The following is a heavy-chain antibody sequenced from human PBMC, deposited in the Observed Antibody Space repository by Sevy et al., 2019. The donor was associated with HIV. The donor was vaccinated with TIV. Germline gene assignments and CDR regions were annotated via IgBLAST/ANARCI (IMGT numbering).Heavy chain of an antibody. D-gene: IGHD6-19*01. CDR2: IWYDGSNK. J-gene: IGHJ4*02. Sequence: GGSPRLSCAASGFTFSSYGMHWVRQAPGKGLEWVAVIWYDGSNKYYADSVKGRFTISRDNSKNTLYLQMNSLRAEDTAVYYCARDHGYSSGWYFGFDYWGQGTLVTVSS. V-gene: IGHV3-33*01. CDR1: GFTFSSYG. CDR3: ARDHGYSSGWYFGFDY.